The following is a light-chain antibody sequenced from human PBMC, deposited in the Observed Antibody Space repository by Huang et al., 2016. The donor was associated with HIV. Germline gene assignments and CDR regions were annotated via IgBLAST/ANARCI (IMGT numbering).Light chain of an antibody. CDR2: DIS. CDR1: QSVGRA. Sequence: EIVMTQSPATLSVSPGERVTLSCRASQSVGRALAWYQEKPCTAPRLLIYDISIRATGIPAKFSGSGSGKEFTLTISSLQSEDFAVYYCQQYKNWPPYTFGQGTKLEIK. CDR3: QQYKNWPPYT. J-gene: IGKJ2*01. V-gene: IGKV3-15*01.